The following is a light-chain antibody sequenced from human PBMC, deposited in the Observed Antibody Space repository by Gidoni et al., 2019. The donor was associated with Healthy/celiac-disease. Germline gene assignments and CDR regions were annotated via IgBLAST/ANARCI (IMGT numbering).Light chain of an antibody. V-gene: IGKV3-11*01. CDR1: QSVSSY. Sequence: LAPPPATLSLSPGERATLSCRASQSVSSYLAWYQQKPGQAPRLLIYDASHRAYGIPARFSVRGSGTDFTLSISSLEAEDFAVYYCQQRSNWPPTFGPGTKVDIK. CDR3: QQRSNWPPT. J-gene: IGKJ3*01. CDR2: DAS.